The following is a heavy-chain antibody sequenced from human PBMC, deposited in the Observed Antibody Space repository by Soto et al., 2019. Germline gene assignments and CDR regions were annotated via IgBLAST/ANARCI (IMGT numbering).Heavy chain of an antibody. D-gene: IGHD6-19*01. Sequence: ASVKVSFKASGYTFTGYYMHWLRQAPGQGLEWMGWINPNSGGTNYAQKFQGRVTMTRDTSISTAYMELSRLRSDDTAVYYCARDPIAVAGGWFDPWGQGTLVTVSS. CDR1: GYTFTGYY. J-gene: IGHJ5*02. CDR2: INPNSGGT. CDR3: ARDPIAVAGGWFDP. V-gene: IGHV1-2*02.